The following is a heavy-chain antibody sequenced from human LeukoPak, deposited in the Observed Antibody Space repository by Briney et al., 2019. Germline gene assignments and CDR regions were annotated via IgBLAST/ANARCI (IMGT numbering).Heavy chain of an antibody. CDR2: IYTSGST. D-gene: IGHD4-17*01. CDR1: GGSISSYY. V-gene: IGHV4-4*07. Sequence: SETLSLTCTVSGGSISSYYWSWIRQPAGKGLEWIGRIYTSGSTNYNPSLKSRVTISIDTSKNEFSLKLTSVTAADTAVYYCARDLVTVTKGFDIWGQGTMVTVSS. J-gene: IGHJ3*02. CDR3: ARDLVTVTKGFDI.